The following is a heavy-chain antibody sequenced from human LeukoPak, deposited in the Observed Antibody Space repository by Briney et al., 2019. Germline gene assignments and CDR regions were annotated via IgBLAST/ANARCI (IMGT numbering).Heavy chain of an antibody. CDR2: IYYSGST. CDR3: ARDEVVVAAPVV. CDR1: GGSISSYY. D-gene: IGHD2-15*01. V-gene: IGHV4-59*01. Sequence: SETLSLTCTVSGGSISSYYWSWIRQPPGKGLEWIGYIYYSGSTNYNPSLKSRVTISVDTSKNQFSLKLSSVTAADTAVYYCARDEVVVAAPVVWGQGTLVTVPS. J-gene: IGHJ4*02.